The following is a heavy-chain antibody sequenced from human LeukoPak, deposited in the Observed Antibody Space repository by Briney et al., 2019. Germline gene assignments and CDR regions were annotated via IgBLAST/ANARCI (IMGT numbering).Heavy chain of an antibody. CDR1: GFTFSSYG. J-gene: IGHJ6*02. V-gene: IGHV3-30*02. Sequence: GGSLRLSCAASGFTFSSYGMHGVRQAPGKGLEWVAFIRYDGSNKYYADSVKGRFTISRDNSKNTPYLQMNSLRAEDTAVYYCAKDRRSSSWLDSSYYYYYGMDVWGQGTTVTVSS. CDR3: AKDRRSSSWLDSSYYYYYGMDV. CDR2: IRYDGSNK. D-gene: IGHD6-13*01.